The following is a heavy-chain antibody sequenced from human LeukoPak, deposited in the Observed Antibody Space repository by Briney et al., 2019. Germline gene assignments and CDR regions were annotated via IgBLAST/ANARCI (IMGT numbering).Heavy chain of an antibody. Sequence: ASVKVSCKASGGTFSSYGISWVRQAPGQGLEWMGRIIPILGITNYAQKFQGRVTITADKSTSTAYMELSSLRSEDTAVYYCASWPVGWYGEDSWGQGTLVTVSS. CDR3: ASWPVGWYGEDS. CDR1: GGTFSSYG. V-gene: IGHV1-69*04. CDR2: IIPILGIT. J-gene: IGHJ4*02. D-gene: IGHD6-19*01.